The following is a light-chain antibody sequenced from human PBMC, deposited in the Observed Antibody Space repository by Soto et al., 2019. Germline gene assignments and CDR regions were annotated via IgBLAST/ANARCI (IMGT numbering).Light chain of an antibody. CDR3: HQRSNWPLT. V-gene: IGKV3-11*01. CDR1: QSVSRY. CDR2: DAS. J-gene: IGKJ4*01. Sequence: ELVLTQSPATLSLSPGGSATLSCRASQSVSRYLAWYQQKPGRPLRLLIYDASKRAAGIPARFSGSGSGTDFTLTISSLEPEDFAVYYCHQRSNWPLTFGGGTKLEIK.